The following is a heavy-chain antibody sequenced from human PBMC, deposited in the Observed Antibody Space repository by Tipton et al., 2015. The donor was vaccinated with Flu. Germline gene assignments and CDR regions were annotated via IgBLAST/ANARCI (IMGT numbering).Heavy chain of an antibody. CDR3: AKVIPELVAGLDY. J-gene: IGHJ4*02. D-gene: IGHD6-19*01. Sequence: GSLRLSCAASGFTFNRYAMSWVRQAPGKGLEWVSAISGGGSTRYFADSVKGRFTISRDNSKNTLYLQMNSLRAEDTGVYYCAKVIPELVAGLDYWGQGTLVTVS. V-gene: IGHV3-23*01. CDR2: ISGGGSTR. CDR1: GFTFNRYA.